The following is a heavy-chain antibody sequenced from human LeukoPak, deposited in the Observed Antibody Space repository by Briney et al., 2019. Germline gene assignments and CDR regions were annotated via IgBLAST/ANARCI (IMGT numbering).Heavy chain of an antibody. J-gene: IGHJ4*02. V-gene: IGHV4-59*01. D-gene: IGHD1-20*01. CDR2: IYYSGST. CDR1: GFTFSDYY. Sequence: LRLSCAVSGFTFSDYYMSWIRQAPGKGLEWIGYIYYSGSTNYNPSLKSRVTISVDTSKNQFSLKLSSVTAADTAVYYCARDNWDGYFDYWGQGTLVTVSS. CDR3: ARDNWDGYFDY.